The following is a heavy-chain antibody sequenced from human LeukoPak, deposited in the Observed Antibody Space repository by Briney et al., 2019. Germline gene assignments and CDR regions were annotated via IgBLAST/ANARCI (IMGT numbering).Heavy chain of an antibody. CDR1: GGTFSSYA. Sequence: ASVKVSCKASGGTFSSYAISWVRQAPGQGLEWMGGIIPIFGTANYAQKFQGRVTITADKSTSTAYMELSSLRSEDTAVYYCARVSSGSYWYAFDIWGQGTMVTVSS. J-gene: IGHJ3*02. D-gene: IGHD3-10*01. V-gene: IGHV1-69*06. CDR2: IIPIFGTA. CDR3: ARVSSGSYWYAFDI.